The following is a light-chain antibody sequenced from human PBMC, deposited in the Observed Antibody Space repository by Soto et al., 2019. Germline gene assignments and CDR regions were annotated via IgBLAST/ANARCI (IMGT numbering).Light chain of an antibody. CDR1: RSDVGGYKY. Sequence: QSALTQPASVSGSPGQSITIYCTGTRSDVGGYKYVSWYQQHPVKVPKLMIYEVSNQPSGVSNRFSGSKSGNTASLTISGLPAEDEADYYYTSYTSSSTLWVFGGGTKLTVL. J-gene: IGLJ3*02. CDR3: TSYTSSSTLWV. CDR2: EVS. V-gene: IGLV2-14*01.